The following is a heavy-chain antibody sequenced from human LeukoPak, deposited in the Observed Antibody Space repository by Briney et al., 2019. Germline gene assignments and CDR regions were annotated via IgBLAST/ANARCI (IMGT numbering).Heavy chain of an antibody. J-gene: IGHJ4*02. Sequence: PGRSLRLSCSTAGFTFSNSVIHWVRQAPGKGLEWVAVTSYDGNNQYYADSVKGRCTISRDDSKNTVYLQTNSLRPDDTAVYYCARSPNYYYFDSWGQGTLVTVSS. V-gene: IGHV3-30*04. CDR3: ARSPNYYYFDS. CDR2: TSYDGNNQ. CDR1: GFTFSNSV. D-gene: IGHD5-24*01.